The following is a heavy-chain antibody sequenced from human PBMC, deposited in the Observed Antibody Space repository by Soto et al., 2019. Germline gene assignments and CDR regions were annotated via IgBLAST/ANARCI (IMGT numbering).Heavy chain of an antibody. D-gene: IGHD2-21*01. Sequence: QLQLQESGPGLMKPSETLSLSCAVSGGSISSNSYYWGWVRQSPGKGLEWIGSIHDSGSTYYNPSLRSRVTRSVDTSKNQLSLRLTSVTAADTALYFCARRTGISYIDYWGQGTLVTVSS. CDR3: ARRTGISYIDY. V-gene: IGHV4-39*01. J-gene: IGHJ4*02. CDR2: IHDSGST. CDR1: GGSISSNSYY.